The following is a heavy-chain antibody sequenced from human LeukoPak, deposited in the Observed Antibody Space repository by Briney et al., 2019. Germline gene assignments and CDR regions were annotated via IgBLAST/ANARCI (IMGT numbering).Heavy chain of an antibody. D-gene: IGHD3-16*02. V-gene: IGHV3-53*01. Sequence: GGSLRLSCAASGFTVSSNYMSWVRQAPGKGLDWVSIIYSGGSTYYADSEKGRFTISRDNSKNTLYLQMNSLRAEDTAVYYCARDYVWGSYRYTTYWGQGTLVTVSS. CDR3: ARDYVWGSYRYTTY. J-gene: IGHJ4*02. CDR2: IYSGGST. CDR1: GFTVSSNY.